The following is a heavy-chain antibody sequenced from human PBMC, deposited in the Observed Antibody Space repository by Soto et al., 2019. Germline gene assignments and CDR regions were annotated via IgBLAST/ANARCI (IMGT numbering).Heavy chain of an antibody. CDR2: LYYSGNT. J-gene: IGHJ4*02. CDR3: ARVGGVAARTFDY. V-gene: IGHV4-59*01. D-gene: IGHD2-15*01. CDR1: GGSISPFY. Sequence: SETLSLTCTVSGGSISPFYWSWVRQPPGKGLERIGYLYYSGNTNYNPSLKSRVTISVDASKNQVSLRLTSVTAADTAVYYCARVGGVAARTFDYWGQGTVVTAPQ.